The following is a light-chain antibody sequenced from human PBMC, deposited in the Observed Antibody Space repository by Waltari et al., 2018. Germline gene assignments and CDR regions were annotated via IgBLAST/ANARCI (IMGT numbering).Light chain of an antibody. Sequence: QSALTQPRSVSGSPGQSVTISCTGTSSDVGGYNYVSWYQQLPGKAPKFMIYDGSKRPSGVPDRCSGSKSGNTASLTISGLQAEDEADYYCCSYAGSYTLVFGGGTKLTVL. CDR2: DGS. CDR3: CSYAGSYTLV. J-gene: IGLJ2*01. V-gene: IGLV2-11*01. CDR1: SSDVGGYNY.